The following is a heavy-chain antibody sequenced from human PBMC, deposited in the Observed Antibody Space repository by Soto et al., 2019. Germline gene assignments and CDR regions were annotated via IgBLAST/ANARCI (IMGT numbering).Heavy chain of an antibody. J-gene: IGHJ4*02. Sequence: EVQLVESGGGLVQPGGSLRLSCAASGFTFSRDWMHWVRQAPGKGLVWVSRIKYDGSSTNYADSVKGRFTISRDNAKNTVYRQMNSLRDEDTAVYYCARGAFGNYYVDYWGKGALVTVAS. V-gene: IGHV3-74*01. CDR3: ARGAFGNYYVDY. CDR2: IKYDGSST. CDR1: GFTFSRDW. D-gene: IGHD3-10*01.